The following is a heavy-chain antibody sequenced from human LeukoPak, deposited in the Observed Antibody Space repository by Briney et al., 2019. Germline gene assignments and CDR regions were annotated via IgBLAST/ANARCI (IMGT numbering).Heavy chain of an antibody. CDR1: GGSISSSSYY. CDR2: IYYSGST. CDR3: ARGSGYDNDY. D-gene: IGHD5-12*01. Sequence: PSETLSLTCTVSGGSISSSSYYWGCIRQPPGKGLEWVGSIYYSGSTYCNPSLKSRVTISVDTSKNQFSLKLSSVTAADTAVYYCARGSGYDNDYWGQGTLVTVSS. J-gene: IGHJ4*02. V-gene: IGHV4-39*07.